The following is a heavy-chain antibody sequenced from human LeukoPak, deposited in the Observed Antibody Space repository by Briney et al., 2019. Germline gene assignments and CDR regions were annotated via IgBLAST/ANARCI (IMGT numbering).Heavy chain of an antibody. CDR3: ARDRGKYSSSWALDY. V-gene: IGHV3-30-3*01. Sequence: GGSLRLSCAASGFTFSSYAMYWVRQAPGKGLEWVAVISYDGSNKYYADSVKGRFTISRDNSKNTLYLQMNSLRAEDTAVYYCARDRGKYSSSWALDYWGQGTLVTVSS. D-gene: IGHD6-13*01. CDR2: ISYDGSNK. CDR1: GFTFSSYA. J-gene: IGHJ4*02.